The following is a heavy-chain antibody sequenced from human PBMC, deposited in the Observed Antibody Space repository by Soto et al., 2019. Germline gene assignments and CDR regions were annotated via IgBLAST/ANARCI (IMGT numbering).Heavy chain of an antibody. J-gene: IGHJ5*02. CDR3: ARESLAWSLTP. Sequence: GGSLRLSCAASGFPFSSYDMHWVRQATGKGLEWVSAIGTAGDTYYPGSVKGRFTISRENAKNSLYLQMNSLRAGDTAVYYCARESLAWSLTPGGQETLFPVPS. D-gene: IGHD3-3*01. V-gene: IGHV3-13*04. CDR1: GFPFSSYD. CDR2: IGTAGDT.